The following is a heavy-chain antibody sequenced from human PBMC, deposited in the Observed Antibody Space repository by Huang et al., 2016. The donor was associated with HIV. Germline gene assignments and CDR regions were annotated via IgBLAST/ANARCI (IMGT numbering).Heavy chain of an antibody. Sequence: QLQLQESGPGLVKPSETLSLTCSVSGGSISSSSYYWGWIRQPPGKGLEWIGSIYYSGSTFSNPSLKSRVTISVYTSKNQFSLRLSSVTAADTSVYYCARHMDCSSSSCLAGGHERGPFDMWGQGTMVTVSS. CDR2: IYYSGST. D-gene: IGHD2-2*01. CDR1: GGSISSSSYY. V-gene: IGHV4-39*01. CDR3: ARHMDCSSSSCLAGGHERGPFDM. J-gene: IGHJ3*02.